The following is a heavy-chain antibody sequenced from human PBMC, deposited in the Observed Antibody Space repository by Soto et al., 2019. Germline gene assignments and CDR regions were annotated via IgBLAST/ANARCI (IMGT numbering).Heavy chain of an antibody. V-gene: IGHV1-18*01. CDR3: ARGRYGDY. CDR1: GYAFTTYG. D-gene: IGHD1-1*01. J-gene: IGHJ4*02. CDR2: ISAHNGNT. Sequence: QVHLVQSGAEVKKPGASVKVSCKGSGYAFTTYGITWVRQAPGQGLEWRGWISAHNGNTNYAQKLQGRVTVTRDTSTSTASMELRSLRSDDTAVYYCARGRYGDYCGQGALVTVSS.